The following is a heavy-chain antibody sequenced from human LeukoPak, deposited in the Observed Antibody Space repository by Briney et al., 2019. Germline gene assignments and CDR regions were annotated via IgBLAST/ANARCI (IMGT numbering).Heavy chain of an antibody. J-gene: IGHJ5*02. D-gene: IGHD3-16*02. V-gene: IGHV4-30-4*08. CDR3: ARYRLLSVDCFDP. CDR2: IYYSGST. CDR1: GGSISSGDYY. Sequence: SQTLSLTCTVSGGSISSGDYYWSWIRQPPGKGLEWIGYIYYSGSTYYNPSLKSRVTISVDTSKNQFSLKLSSVTAADTAVYYWARYRLLSVDCFDPWGKETLVTVS.